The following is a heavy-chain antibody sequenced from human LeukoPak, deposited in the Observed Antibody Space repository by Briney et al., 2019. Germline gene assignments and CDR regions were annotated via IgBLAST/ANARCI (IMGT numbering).Heavy chain of an antibody. CDR2: IYYSGST. V-gene: IGHV4-59*01. Sequence: PSETLSLTRTVSGGSISSYYWSWIRQPPGKGLEWIGYIYYSGSTNYNPSLKSRVTISVDTSKNQFSLKLSSVTAADTAVYYCARNGLYGSGSYYVDYWGQGTLVTVSS. D-gene: IGHD3-10*01. CDR3: ARNGLYGSGSYYVDY. J-gene: IGHJ4*02. CDR1: GGSISSYY.